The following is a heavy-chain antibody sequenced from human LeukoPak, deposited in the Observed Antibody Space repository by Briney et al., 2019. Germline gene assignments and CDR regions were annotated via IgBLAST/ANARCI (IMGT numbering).Heavy chain of an antibody. CDR1: GGSISSGSYY. J-gene: IGHJ4*02. CDR2: IYTSGSL. Sequence: SETLSLTCTVSGGSISSGSYYWSWIRQPAGKGLEWIGCIYTSGSLNYNPALKSRVIISVDTYKNQFSLKLSSVTAADTAVYYCARSGAGRWFGELLHYFDYWGQGTLVTVSS. D-gene: IGHD3-10*01. V-gene: IGHV4-61*02. CDR3: ARSGAGRWFGELLHYFDY.